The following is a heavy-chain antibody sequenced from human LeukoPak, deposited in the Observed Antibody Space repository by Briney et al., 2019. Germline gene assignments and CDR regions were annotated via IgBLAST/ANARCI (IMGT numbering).Heavy chain of an antibody. V-gene: IGHV3-7*01. CDR3: ARGPLAGTSSY. Sequence: GGSLRLSCAASGFTFSSYWMSWVRQAPGKGLEWVADIKEDGSEKYYVDSVKGRFTISRDNAKNSLYLQMNSLRAEDTAVYYCARGPLAGTSSYWGQGTLVTVSS. CDR2: IKEDGSEK. J-gene: IGHJ4*02. D-gene: IGHD1-7*01. CDR1: GFTFSSYW.